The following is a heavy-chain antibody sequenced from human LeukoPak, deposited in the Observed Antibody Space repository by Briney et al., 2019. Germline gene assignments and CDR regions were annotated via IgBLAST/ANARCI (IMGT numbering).Heavy chain of an antibody. V-gene: IGHV1-2*02. CDR2: INPNSGGT. CDR3: ARVRIAARPWSSYYYYMDV. CDR1: GYTFTGYY. J-gene: IGHJ6*03. D-gene: IGHD6-6*01. Sequence: ASAKVSCKASGYTFTGYYMHWVRQAPGQGLEWMGWINPNSGGTNYAQKFQGRVTMTRDTSISTAYMELSRLRSDDTAVYYCARVRIAARPWSSYYYYMDVWGKGTTVTVSS.